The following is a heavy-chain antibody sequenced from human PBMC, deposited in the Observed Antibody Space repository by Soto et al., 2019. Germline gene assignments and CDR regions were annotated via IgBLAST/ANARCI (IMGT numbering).Heavy chain of an antibody. CDR3: ARREQWLENFDF. CDR2: INPNSGDS. D-gene: IGHD6-19*01. J-gene: IGHJ4*02. CDR1: GYSFTGYY. Sequence: ASVKVSCKTSGYSFTGYYIHCIRQAPGQGLEWMGWINPNSGDSNYSQEFQGRVTMTSDTSITTAYMHLTRLRSDDTAVYYCARREQWLENFDFWGQGTLVTVSS. V-gene: IGHV1-2*02.